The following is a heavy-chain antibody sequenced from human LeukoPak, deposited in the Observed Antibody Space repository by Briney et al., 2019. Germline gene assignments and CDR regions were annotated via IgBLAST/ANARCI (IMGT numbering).Heavy chain of an antibody. CDR2: IIPIHGIA. V-gene: IGHV1-69*04. CDR1: GGTFSSYA. Sequence: GASVKVSCKASGGTFSSYAISWVRQAPGQGLEWMGRIIPIHGIANYAQKFQGRATITADKSTSTAYMELSSLRSEDTAVYYCARHQGPASIAAAGGGTFESWGEGNLVTVPS. CDR3: ARHQGPASIAAAGGGTFES. J-gene: IGHJ5*01. D-gene: IGHD6-13*01.